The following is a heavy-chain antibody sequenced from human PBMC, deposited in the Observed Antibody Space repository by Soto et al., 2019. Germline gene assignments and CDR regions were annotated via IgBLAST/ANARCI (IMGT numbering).Heavy chain of an antibody. Sequence: SLRLSCTASGFTFGDYAMSWFRQAPGKGLEWVGFIRSKAYGGTTEYAASVKGRFTISRDDSKSIAYLQMNSLKTEDTAVYYCTRDERPWLALTYYYFDYWGEGTLVTVSS. D-gene: IGHD6-19*01. J-gene: IGHJ4*02. CDR2: IRSKAYGGTT. CDR1: GFTFGDYA. V-gene: IGHV3-49*03. CDR3: TRDERPWLALTYYYFDY.